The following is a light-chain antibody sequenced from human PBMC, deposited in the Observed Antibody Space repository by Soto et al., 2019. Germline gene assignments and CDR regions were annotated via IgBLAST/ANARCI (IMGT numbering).Light chain of an antibody. V-gene: IGKV1-5*03. CDR3: QQYNSYSRT. Sequence: DIQMTQSPSNLSASVGDRVTITCRASQSISSWLAWYQQKPGKAPKLLIYKASSLESGVPSRFSGSGSGTEFTLTISSLQPDDFATYYSQQYNSYSRTFGQGTKVEIK. CDR1: QSISSW. J-gene: IGKJ1*01. CDR2: KAS.